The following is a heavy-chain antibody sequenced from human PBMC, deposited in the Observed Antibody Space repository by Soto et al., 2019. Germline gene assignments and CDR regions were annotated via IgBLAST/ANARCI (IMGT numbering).Heavy chain of an antibody. CDR2: INHSGST. Sequence: SEALSLTCAVYGGSFSGYYWSWILQPPGKGLEWIGEINHSGSTNYNPSLKSRVTISIDTSKKHFSLKLSSVTAADTAVYYCARVPPNDYCDYYFDYWGQGTLVTVSS. V-gene: IGHV4-34*01. D-gene: IGHD4-17*01. CDR1: GGSFSGYY. CDR3: ARVPPNDYCDYYFDY. J-gene: IGHJ4*02.